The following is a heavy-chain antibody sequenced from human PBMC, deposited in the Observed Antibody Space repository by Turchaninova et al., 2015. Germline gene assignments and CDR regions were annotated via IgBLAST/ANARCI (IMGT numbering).Heavy chain of an antibody. CDR1: GGSVSSNSSA. Sequence: QVQLQQSGAGLVKPSQPPPVPCAISGGSVSSNSSAWNWIRQSPSRGLEWLGRTYYRSKWYNDYAESVKSRIIINSDTSKNQFSLQLNSVTPEDTAVYYCARGNSWPLDYWGQGTLVNVSS. CDR2: TYYRSKWYN. J-gene: IGHJ4*02. V-gene: IGHV6-1*01. CDR3: ARGNSWPLDY. D-gene: IGHD6-13*01.